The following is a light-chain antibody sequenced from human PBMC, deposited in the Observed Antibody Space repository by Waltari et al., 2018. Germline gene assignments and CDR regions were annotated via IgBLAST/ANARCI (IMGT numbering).Light chain of an antibody. Sequence: DIVMTQSPLSLPVTPGEPASISCGSSESLLHSNGYNYLDWYLQKPGQSPQLLIYLGSNRASGVPDRFSGSGSGTDFTLKISRVEAEDVGIYYCMQALQTPFTFGGGTKVEIK. J-gene: IGKJ4*01. CDR2: LGS. CDR1: ESLLHSNGYNY. CDR3: MQALQTPFT. V-gene: IGKV2-28*01.